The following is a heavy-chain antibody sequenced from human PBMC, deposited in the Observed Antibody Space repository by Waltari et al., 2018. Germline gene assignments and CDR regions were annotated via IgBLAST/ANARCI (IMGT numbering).Heavy chain of an antibody. D-gene: IGHD1-26*01. J-gene: IGHJ6*03. V-gene: IGHV4-38-2*01. CDR1: GDSISRGLY. CDR2: VYQTGTS. CDR3: ARATCSHGGCSMYYFYYYMDV. Sequence: QVRLRESGPGLVKSSETLTLTCEVSGDSISRGLYWAWIRQSPGKGPEWIGSVYQTGTSFYNPSLKDRVTMSVDTSKKLFSLSLSSVTAADTAVYYCARATCSHGGCSMYYFYYYMDVWGKGITVTVSS.